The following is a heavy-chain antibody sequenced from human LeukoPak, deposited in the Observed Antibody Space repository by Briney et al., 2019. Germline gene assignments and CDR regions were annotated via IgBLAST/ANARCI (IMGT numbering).Heavy chain of an antibody. CDR3: ARPRSGSWYTAYDI. CDR2: INPGDSDT. D-gene: IGHD6-13*01. Sequence: GESLKISCQGSGYSFTSYWIARVRQMPGKGLEWMGIINPGDSDTRYSPSFQGQVTISADKSIRTAYLQWSSLKVSDTAMYYCARPRSGSWYTAYDIWGQGTMVTVS. J-gene: IGHJ3*02. V-gene: IGHV5-51*01. CDR1: GYSFTSYW.